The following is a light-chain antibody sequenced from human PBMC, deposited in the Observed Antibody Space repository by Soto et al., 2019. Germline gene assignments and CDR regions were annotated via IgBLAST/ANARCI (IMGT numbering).Light chain of an antibody. CDR3: QQRSNGLT. CDR1: QSVSSY. CDR2: DAS. J-gene: IGKJ4*01. Sequence: EIVXTQSPATLSLSPGERATLSCRASQSVSSYLAWYQQKPGQAPRLLIYDASNRATGIPARFSGSGSGTDFTLTISSLEPEDFAVYYCQQRSNGLTFGGGTKVDIK. V-gene: IGKV3-11*01.